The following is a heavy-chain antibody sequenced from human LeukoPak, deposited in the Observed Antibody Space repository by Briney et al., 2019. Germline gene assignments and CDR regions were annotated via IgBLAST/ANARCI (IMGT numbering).Heavy chain of an antibody. CDR1: GGSIDSYY. V-gene: IGHV4-59*01. CDR2: IYYSGST. Sequence: SETLSLTCTDAGGSIDSYYWCWIRQPPGKGLEWSGHIYYSGSTEYHPSLNSRVAISLDSSKNQFSLKLTSVTAADTGVYYCARVYQSAEDYFDYWGQGNLVSVSS. D-gene: IGHD2-2*01. J-gene: IGHJ4*02. CDR3: ARVYQSAEDYFDY.